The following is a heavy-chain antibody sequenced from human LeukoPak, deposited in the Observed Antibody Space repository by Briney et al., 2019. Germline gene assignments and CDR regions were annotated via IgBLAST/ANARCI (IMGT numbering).Heavy chain of an antibody. Sequence: PSGTLSLTCAVSGGSITTDNWWSWVRQVPGKGLEWVSGISASGGSTSYADSVRGRFTISRDNSKNTLYVQMNSLRDEDTAVYYCAKDQRWESPHYLDSWGQGTLVTVSS. CDR3: AKDQRWESPHYLDS. CDR2: ISASGGST. D-gene: IGHD1-26*01. J-gene: IGHJ4*02. V-gene: IGHV3-23*01. CDR1: GGSITTDN.